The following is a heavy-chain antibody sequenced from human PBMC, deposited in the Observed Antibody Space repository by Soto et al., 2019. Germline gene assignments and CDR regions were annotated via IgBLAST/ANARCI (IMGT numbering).Heavy chain of an antibody. CDR3: AKGFLHDDSLTGYYPGSGIDF. CDR1: GFTFSGYA. J-gene: IGHJ6*04. Sequence: EVQLLESGGGLVQPGGSLRLSCAASGFTFSGYAMSWVRQAPGKGLEWVSAINGSGGSTYYADSVKGRFTISRDNSKNTLYLQMNSLRAEDTAVYYCAKGFLHDDSLTGYYPGSGIDFWGKGTTVTVSS. D-gene: IGHD3-9*01. CDR2: INGSGGST. V-gene: IGHV3-23*01.